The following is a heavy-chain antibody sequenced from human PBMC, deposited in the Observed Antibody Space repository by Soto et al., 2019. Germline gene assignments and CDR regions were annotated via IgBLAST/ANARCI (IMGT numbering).Heavy chain of an antibody. CDR3: ARGAMANFDY. CDR2: XIXXXXXP. J-gene: IGHJ4*02. Sequence: ASVKVSCKASGGTFGSHGIAWVRQAPGQGLEXXGXXIXXXXXPXXAKKVQGRATITADESLTSSYLELRSLRSEDTAVYFCARGAMANFDYWGQGTVVTVSS. CDR1: GGTFGSHG. D-gene: IGHD5-18*01. V-gene: IGHV1-69*13.